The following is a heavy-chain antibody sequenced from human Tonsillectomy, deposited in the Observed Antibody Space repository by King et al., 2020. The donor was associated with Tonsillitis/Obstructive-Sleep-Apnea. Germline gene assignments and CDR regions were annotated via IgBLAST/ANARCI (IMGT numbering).Heavy chain of an antibody. Sequence: VQLVESGGGLVQPGMSLRLSCAASGFTFDDYAMHWVRQAPGKGLEWVSGISWNSGSIGYADSVEGRFTISRDNAKNSLYLQMNSLRAEDTALYYCAKGLGYCSSTSCLYYFNHWGQGTLVTVSS. J-gene: IGHJ4*02. CDR2: ISWNSGSI. CDR1: GFTFDDYA. D-gene: IGHD2-2*01. CDR3: AKGLGYCSSTSCLYYFNH. V-gene: IGHV3-9*01.